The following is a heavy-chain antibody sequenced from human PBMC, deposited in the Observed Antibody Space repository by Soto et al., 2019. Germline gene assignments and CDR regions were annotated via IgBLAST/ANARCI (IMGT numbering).Heavy chain of an antibody. Sequence: SETLSLTCTVSGGSISSSSYYWGWIRQPPGKGLEWIGSIYYSGSTYYNPSLKSRVTISVDTSKNQFSLKLSSVTAADTAVYYCARPAVAGYYYYYYYMDVWGKGTTVTVSS. V-gene: IGHV4-39*01. CDR2: IYYSGST. CDR1: GGSISSSSYY. CDR3: ARPAVAGYYYYYYYMDV. D-gene: IGHD6-19*01. J-gene: IGHJ6*03.